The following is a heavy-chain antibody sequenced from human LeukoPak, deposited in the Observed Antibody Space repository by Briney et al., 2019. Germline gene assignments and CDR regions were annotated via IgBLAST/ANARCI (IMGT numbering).Heavy chain of an antibody. CDR2: IYYSGST. CDR1: GGSISSHY. V-gene: IGHV4-59*11. Sequence: SETLSLTCTVSGGSISSHYWSWIRQPPGKELEWIGYIYYSGSTNYNPSLKSRVTISVDTSKNQFSLKLSSVTAADTAVYYCARDGSSWYGGWLDPWGQGTLVTVSS. D-gene: IGHD6-13*01. J-gene: IGHJ5*02. CDR3: ARDGSSWYGGWLDP.